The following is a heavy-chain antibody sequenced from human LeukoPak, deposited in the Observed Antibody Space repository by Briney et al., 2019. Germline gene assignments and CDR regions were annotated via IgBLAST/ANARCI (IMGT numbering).Heavy chain of an antibody. D-gene: IGHD3-10*01. J-gene: IGHJ4*02. Sequence: GGSLRLSCAASGFTFYNAWMSWVRQAPGKGLEWVGRIKSKIDGGTADYAAPVKGRFTMSRDDSKNMLYLQMNSMKTEDTAVYYCNTVYYYGSGSYSGYWGQGTLVTVSS. CDR1: GFTFYNAW. CDR2: IKSKIDGGTA. CDR3: NTVYYYGSGSYSGY. V-gene: IGHV3-15*01.